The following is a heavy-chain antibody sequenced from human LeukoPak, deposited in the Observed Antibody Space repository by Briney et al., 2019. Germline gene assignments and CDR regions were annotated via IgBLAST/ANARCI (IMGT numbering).Heavy chain of an antibody. V-gene: IGHV4-61*01. CDR1: VGAVSSGSYY. D-gene: IGHD3-10*01. CDR3: ARGTNRGSRSYYYYGMDV. J-gene: IGHJ6*04. Sequence: PSGTLSLTCTVSVGAVSSGSYYCSWTRQPPGKGLEWVGYIYYSGSTNYNPSLKGPVSISVDTSKTQFSLKLSSVTAADTAVYYWARGTNRGSRSYYYYGMDVWGKGTTVTVSS. CDR2: IYYSGST.